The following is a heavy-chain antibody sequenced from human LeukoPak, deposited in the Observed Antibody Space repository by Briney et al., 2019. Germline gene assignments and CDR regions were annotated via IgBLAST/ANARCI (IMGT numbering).Heavy chain of an antibody. V-gene: IGHV1-46*01. CDR2: IKPSGGST. CDR3: ARDPESAAAEHAFDI. J-gene: IGHJ3*02. Sequence: ASVTVSFTASGYTFTSYYMHWVRQAPGQGLELMGIIKPSGGSTSYAQKFQGRVTMTRDMSTSTVYMELSSLRSEDTAVYYCARDPESAAAEHAFDIWGQGTMVTVSS. D-gene: IGHD6-13*01. CDR1: GYTFTSYY.